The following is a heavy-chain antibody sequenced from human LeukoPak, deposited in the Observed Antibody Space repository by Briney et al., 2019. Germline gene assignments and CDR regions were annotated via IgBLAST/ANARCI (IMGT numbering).Heavy chain of an antibody. J-gene: IGHJ5*02. CDR1: GGSISSYY. CDR3: ARGGSYAYRGWFAP. D-gene: IGHD1-26*01. Sequence: PSETLSLTCTVSGGSISSYYWTWVRQPPGKGLEWIRYIFYTGTTNYNPPLKSRVTISVDTSKNQFSLRLSSVTAADTAVYYCARGGSYAYRGWFAPWGQGTLVTVSS. V-gene: IGHV4-59*01. CDR2: IFYTGTT.